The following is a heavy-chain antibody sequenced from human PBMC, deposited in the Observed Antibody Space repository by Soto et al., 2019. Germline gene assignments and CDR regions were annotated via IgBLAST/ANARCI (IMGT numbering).Heavy chain of an antibody. CDR1: GFTFSSYA. V-gene: IGHV3-23*01. D-gene: IGHD2-15*01. CDR3: AKGQGWSYYYDY. Sequence: EVQLLESGGGLVQPGGSLRLSCAASGFTFSSYAMSWVRLAPGKGLEWFSSIGGSGGTYYADSVKGRFTISRDNSKNMLYLHLNSLRAEDTAMYYCAKGQGWSYYYDYWGQGTLVTVSS. J-gene: IGHJ4*02. CDR2: IGGSGGT.